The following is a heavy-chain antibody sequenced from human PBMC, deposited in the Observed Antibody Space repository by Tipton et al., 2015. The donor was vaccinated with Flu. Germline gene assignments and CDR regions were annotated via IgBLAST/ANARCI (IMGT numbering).Heavy chain of an antibody. Sequence: TLSLTCAVYGGSFSGYYWSWIRQPPGKGLEWIGEINHSGSTNYNPSLKSRVTISVDTSKNQFSLKLRTVTAADTAVYYCARGRGRIVVVTTHAFDIWGQGTVVTVSS. J-gene: IGHJ3*02. CDR1: GGSFSGYY. CDR3: ARGRGRIVVVTTHAFDI. D-gene: IGHD3-22*01. V-gene: IGHV4-34*01. CDR2: INHSGST.